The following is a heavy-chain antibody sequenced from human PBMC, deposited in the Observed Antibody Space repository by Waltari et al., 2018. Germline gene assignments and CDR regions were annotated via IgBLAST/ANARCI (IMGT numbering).Heavy chain of an antibody. CDR1: GGSIRIGDYS. J-gene: IGHJ3*02. CDR2: IYYSGST. V-gene: IGHV4-30-4*01. CDR3: ARGDYGDPRAHDAFDI. Sequence: QVQLQESGPGLVKPSQTLSLTCTVPGGSIRIGDYSWRWFRQPPGKGLEWIGYIYYSGSTYYNPSLKSRVTISVDTSKNQFSLKLSSVTAADTAVYYCARGDYGDPRAHDAFDIWGQGTMVTVSS. D-gene: IGHD4-17*01.